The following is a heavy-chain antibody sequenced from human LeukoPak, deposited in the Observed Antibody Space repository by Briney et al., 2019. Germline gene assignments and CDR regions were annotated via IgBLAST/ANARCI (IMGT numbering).Heavy chain of an antibody. CDR3: ARGLGIRAPIDY. D-gene: IGHD7-27*01. CDR2: IYYSGST. V-gene: IGHV4-59*01. Sequence: SETLSLNCTVSGGSISSYYWSWIRQPPGKGLEWIGYIYYSGSTNYNPSLKSRVTISVDTSKNQFSLKLSSVTAADTAVYYCARGLGIRAPIDYWGQGTLVTVSS. CDR1: GGSISSYY. J-gene: IGHJ4*02.